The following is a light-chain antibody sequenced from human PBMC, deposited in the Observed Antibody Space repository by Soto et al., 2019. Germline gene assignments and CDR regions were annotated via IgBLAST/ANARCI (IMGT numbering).Light chain of an antibody. Sequence: EIVLTQSPGTLSLSPGERATLSCRASQSVSSSYLAWYQQKPGQAPRLLIYDASSRATGIPDRFSGSGSGTDFTLTISRLEPEDFAVYFCQQYGSSPYTFGQGTKLDSK. J-gene: IGKJ2*01. CDR2: DAS. CDR3: QQYGSSPYT. V-gene: IGKV3-20*01. CDR1: QSVSSSY.